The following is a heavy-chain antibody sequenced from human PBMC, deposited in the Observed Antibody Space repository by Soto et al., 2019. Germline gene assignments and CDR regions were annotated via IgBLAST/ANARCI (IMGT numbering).Heavy chain of an antibody. J-gene: IGHJ6*02. CDR2: ISGSGGST. CDR3: VKASASVTPLYYYYGMDV. CDR1: RFTFSSYA. V-gene: IGHV3-23*01. D-gene: IGHD2-15*01. Sequence: EVQLLESGGGLVQPGGSLRLSCVASRFTFSSYAMSWVRQAPGKGLEWVSAISGSGGSTYYADSVKGRFTISRDNSKNTLDLQMNSMRAEDTAVYYCVKASASVTPLYYYYGMDVWGQGTTVTVSS.